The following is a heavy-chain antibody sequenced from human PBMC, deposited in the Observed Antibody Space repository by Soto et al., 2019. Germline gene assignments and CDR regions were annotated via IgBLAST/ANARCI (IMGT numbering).Heavy chain of an antibody. D-gene: IGHD6-19*01. CDR1: GGSIHSSSYF. J-gene: IGHJ5*02. CDR2: IYYNGST. Sequence: SETLSLTCSVSGGSIHSSSYFWCWVRQPPGKGLEWIGSIYYNGSTYYNPSLRSRVTISVDTSKNQFSLKLSSVTAAGTAVFYCARHYSSGSRNWFDPWGQGTLVTVSS. V-gene: IGHV4-39*01. CDR3: ARHYSSGSRNWFDP.